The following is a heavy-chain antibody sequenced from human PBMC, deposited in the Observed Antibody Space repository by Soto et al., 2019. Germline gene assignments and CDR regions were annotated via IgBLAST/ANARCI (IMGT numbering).Heavy chain of an antibody. J-gene: IGHJ3*02. V-gene: IGHV1-46*01. Sequence: ASVKVSCKASGYTFTSYYMHWVRQAPGQGLEWMGIINPSGGSTGYAQKFQGRVTMTRDTSTSTVYMELSSLRSEDTAVYYCARAGDSSGWYAAFDIWGQGTMVTVSS. CDR2: INPSGGST. CDR3: ARAGDSSGWYAAFDI. CDR1: GYTFTSYY. D-gene: IGHD6-19*01.